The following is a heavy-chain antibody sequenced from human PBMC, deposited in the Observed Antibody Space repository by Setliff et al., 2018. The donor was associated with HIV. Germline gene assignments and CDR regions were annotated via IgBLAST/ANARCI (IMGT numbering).Heavy chain of an antibody. CDR2: IYFTGSS. J-gene: IGHJ2*01. Sequence: LSLTCAVYGGSFSGYYWSWIRQPPGKGLEWIGSIYFTGSSDNNPSLKSRVTLSVDTSKHQFSLKLSSVTAADTAVYYCARHPDSGFYYSPLLNNWYFDLWGPGTLVTVSS. CDR3: ARHPDSGFYYSPLLNNWYFDL. CDR1: GGSFSGYY. V-gene: IGHV4-34*11. D-gene: IGHD3-22*01.